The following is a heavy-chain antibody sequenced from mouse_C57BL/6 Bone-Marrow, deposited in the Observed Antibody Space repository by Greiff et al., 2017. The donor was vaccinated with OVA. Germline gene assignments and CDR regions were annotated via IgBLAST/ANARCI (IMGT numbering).Heavy chain of an antibody. V-gene: IGHV5-16*01. CDR2: INYDGSST. J-gene: IGHJ1*03. CDR3: AREITTVVARYFDV. D-gene: IGHD1-1*01. Sequence: EVKLVESEGGLVQPGSSMKLSCTASGFTFSDYYMAWVRQVPEKGLEWVANINYDGSSTNYLDSLKSRFIISRDNAKNILYLQMSSLKSEDTATYYCAREITTVVARYFDVWGTGTTVTVSS. CDR1: GFTFSDYY.